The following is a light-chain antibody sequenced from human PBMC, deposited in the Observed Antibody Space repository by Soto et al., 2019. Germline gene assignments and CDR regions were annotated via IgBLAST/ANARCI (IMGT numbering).Light chain of an antibody. CDR2: AAS. CDR3: QQSYNTPRT. Sequence: DIQMTQSPSSLSASVGDRVTITCRASQSISSYLNWYQQKPGKAPKVLIYAASSLQSGVPSRFSGSGSGTDFTLTISSLQPEDFATYYCQQSYNTPRTFGQGTKVAIK. V-gene: IGKV1-39*01. CDR1: QSISSY. J-gene: IGKJ1*01.